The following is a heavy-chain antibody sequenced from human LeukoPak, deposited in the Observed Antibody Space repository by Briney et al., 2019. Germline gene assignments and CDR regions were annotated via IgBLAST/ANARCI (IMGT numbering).Heavy chain of an antibody. CDR1: VFTFEDNG. D-gene: IGHD1-7*01. Sequence: GGSLRLSCAASVFTFEDNGMSWVRRIPGKGLEWVSSITWNGGSADYADSVKGRFTISRDSARNSLYLQMNSLRVEDTALYHCVRGKGTTREAFDLWGQGTMVTVSS. J-gene: IGHJ3*01. CDR2: ITWNGGSA. V-gene: IGHV3-20*01. CDR3: VRGKGTTREAFDL.